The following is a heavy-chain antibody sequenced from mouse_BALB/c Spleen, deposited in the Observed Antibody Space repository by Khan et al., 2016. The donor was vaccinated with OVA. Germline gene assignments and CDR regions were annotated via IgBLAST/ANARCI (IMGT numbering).Heavy chain of an antibody. J-gene: IGHJ3*01. CDR3: ARSNGNYWFAY. V-gene: IGHV9-3-1*01. Sequence: QIQLVQSGPELKKPGETVKISCKASGYTFTNYGMNWVKQAPGKGLKWMGWINTYTGEPTYAADFKGRFAFSLETSASHAYLQINNLKNEDTATYFCARSNGNYWFAYWGQGTLVTVSA. CDR2: INTYTGEP. D-gene: IGHD2-1*01. CDR1: GYTFTNYG.